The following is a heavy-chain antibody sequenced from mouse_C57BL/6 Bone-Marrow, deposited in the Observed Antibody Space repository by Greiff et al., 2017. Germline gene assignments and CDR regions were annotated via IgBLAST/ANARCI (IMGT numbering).Heavy chain of an antibody. CDR2: IYPGDGDT. J-gene: IGHJ1*03. V-gene: IGHV1-82*01. Sequence: VQLQQSGPELVKPGASVKISCKASGYAFSSSWMNWVKQRPGKGLEWIGRIYPGDGDTNYNGKFKGKATLTADKSSSTAYMQLSSLTSEDSAVYFCASIYYYTTGDFDVWGTGTTVTVSS. CDR3: ASIYYYTTGDFDV. CDR1: GYAFSSSW. D-gene: IGHD1-1*01.